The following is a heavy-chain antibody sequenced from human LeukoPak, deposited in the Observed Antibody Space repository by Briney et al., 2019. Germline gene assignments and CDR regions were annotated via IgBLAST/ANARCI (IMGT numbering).Heavy chain of an antibody. J-gene: IGHJ4*02. CDR3: ARVNYDFWSGYYSDY. CDR2: ISSSSSYI. Sequence: GGSLRLSCAASGFTFSTYTMNWVRQAPGKGLEWVSSISSSSSYIYYADSVKGRFTISRDNAKNSLYLQMNSLRAEDTAVYYCARVNYDFWSGYYSDYWGQGTLVTVSS. V-gene: IGHV3-21*01. CDR1: GFTFSTYT. D-gene: IGHD3-3*01.